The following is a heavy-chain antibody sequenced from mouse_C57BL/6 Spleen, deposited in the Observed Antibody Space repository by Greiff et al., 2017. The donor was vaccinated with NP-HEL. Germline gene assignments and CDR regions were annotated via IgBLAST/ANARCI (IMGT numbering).Heavy chain of an antibody. CDR1: GYAFTNYL. Sequence: QVQLQQSGAELVRPGTSVKVSCKASGYAFTNYLIEWVKQRPGQGLEWIGVINPGSGGTNYNEKFKGKATLTADKSSSTAYMQLSSLTSEDSAVYFCARRGSSGYNYFDYWGQGTTLTVSS. J-gene: IGHJ2*01. D-gene: IGHD3-2*02. CDR3: ARRGSSGYNYFDY. CDR2: INPGSGGT. V-gene: IGHV1-54*01.